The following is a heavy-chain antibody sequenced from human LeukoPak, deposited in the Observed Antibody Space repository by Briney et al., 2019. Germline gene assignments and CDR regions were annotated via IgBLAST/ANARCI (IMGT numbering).Heavy chain of an antibody. CDR1: GGSISSNNYS. D-gene: IGHD3-22*01. CDR3: ARNYDSSGYYSS. CDR2: IYYGGST. J-gene: IGHJ5*02. V-gene: IGHV4-39*07. Sequence: SETLSLTCTVSGGSISSNNYSWGWIRQPPGKGLEWIGSIYYGGSTYYNPSLKSRVTISVDTSKNQFSLKLSSVTASDTAVYYCARNYDSSGYYSSWGQGTLVTVSS.